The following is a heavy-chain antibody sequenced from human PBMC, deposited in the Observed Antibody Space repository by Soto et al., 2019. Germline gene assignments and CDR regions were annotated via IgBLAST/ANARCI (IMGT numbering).Heavy chain of an antibody. CDR3: ARESGGAPATLDYYYFYMDV. D-gene: IGHD1-26*01. V-gene: IGHV1-2*02. CDR2: INPNGGAT. CDR1: GDSFNDYY. J-gene: IGHJ6*03. Sequence: VQLAQSGAEVKKPGASVKVSCKTSGDSFNDYYIHWVRQAPGQGLEWMGWINPNGGATKYAQKFQGRVTVTRDTYIRTVYMELSSLRSDDTAVYYCARESGGAPATLDYYYFYMDVWGKGTTVTVSS.